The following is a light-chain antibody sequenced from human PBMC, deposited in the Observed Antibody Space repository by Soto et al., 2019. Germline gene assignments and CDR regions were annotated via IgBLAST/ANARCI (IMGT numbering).Light chain of an antibody. V-gene: IGKV1-5*01. J-gene: IGKJ1*01. CDR3: QQYNSYSQT. CDR2: DAS. CDR1: RSISTW. Sequence: DVQMTQSPSTLSASVGDRVTITCRASRSISTWLAWYQQKPGKAPKLLIYDASSLQSGVPSRFSGSASGTEFTLTISSLQPDDFATYYCQQYNSYSQTFGQGTKVDIK.